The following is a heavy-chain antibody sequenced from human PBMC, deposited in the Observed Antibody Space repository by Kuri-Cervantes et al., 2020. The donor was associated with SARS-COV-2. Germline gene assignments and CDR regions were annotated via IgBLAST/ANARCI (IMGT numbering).Heavy chain of an antibody. CDR3: ARWDNWDGVY. CDR1: GDSVSNDDYY. J-gene: IGHJ4*02. D-gene: IGHD1-1*01. V-gene: IGHV4-30-4*08. Sequence: SETLSLTCTVSGDSVSNDDYYWNWIRQPPGKGLEWIGYIYFTGSTYYNPSLKSRITISLDMSKNHFSLRLNSVTAADTAVYYCARWDNWDGVYWGQGTLVTVSS. CDR2: IYFTGST.